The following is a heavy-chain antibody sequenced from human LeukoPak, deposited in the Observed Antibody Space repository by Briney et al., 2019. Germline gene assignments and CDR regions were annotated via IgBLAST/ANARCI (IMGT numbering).Heavy chain of an antibody. CDR2: IKQDGSEK. V-gene: IGHV3-7*04. CDR3: ARASYDILTGYYIDY. D-gene: IGHD3-9*01. J-gene: IGHJ4*02. CDR1: GFTFSSYW. Sequence: GGSLRLSCAASGFTFSSYWMSWVRQAPGKGLEWVANIKQDGSEKYYVDSVKGRFTISRDNAKNSLYLQMNSLRAEDTAVYFCARASYDILTGYYIDYWGQGTLVTVSS.